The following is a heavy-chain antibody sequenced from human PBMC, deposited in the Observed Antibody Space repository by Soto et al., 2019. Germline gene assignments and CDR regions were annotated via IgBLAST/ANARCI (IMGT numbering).Heavy chain of an antibody. Sequence: SETLSLTCAVSGYSISSGYYWGWIRQPPGKGLEWIGSIYHSGSTYYNPSLKSRVTISVDASKNQFSLKLSSVTAADTAVYYCARDKDYYDSSGYYNWFDPWGQGTLVTVSS. V-gene: IGHV4-38-2*02. CDR2: IYHSGST. J-gene: IGHJ5*02. CDR3: ARDKDYYDSSGYYNWFDP. CDR1: GYSISSGYY. D-gene: IGHD3-22*01.